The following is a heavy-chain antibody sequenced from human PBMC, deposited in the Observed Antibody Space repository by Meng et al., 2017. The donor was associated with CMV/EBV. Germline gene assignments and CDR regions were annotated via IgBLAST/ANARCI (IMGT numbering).Heavy chain of an antibody. CDR2: VSSSGGTT. CDR1: DFTFNNAW. J-gene: IGHJ4*02. V-gene: IGHV3-23*01. CDR3: AKGYGKFDY. Sequence: LSCAASDFTFNNAWMNWVRQAPGKGLQWVSAVSSSGGTTWFAESVKGRFTISRDNSNNTLYLQMNSLRAEDTAIYYCAKGYGKFDYWGQGTLVTVSS. D-gene: IGHD1-14*01.